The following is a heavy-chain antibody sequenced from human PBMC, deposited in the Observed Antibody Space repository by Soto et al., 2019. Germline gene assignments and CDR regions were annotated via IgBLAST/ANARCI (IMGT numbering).Heavy chain of an antibody. J-gene: IGHJ4*02. V-gene: IGHV1-46*01. Sequence: QVQLVQSGAEVKKPGASVKVSCKASGYTFTSYYMHWVRQAPGQGLEWMGIINPSGGSTSYAQKFQGRVTMTRDTSTSPVYMELSSLRSEDTAVYYCARDPGNGGSYYLLWGQGTLVTVSS. D-gene: IGHD1-26*01. CDR1: GYTFTSYY. CDR2: INPSGGST. CDR3: ARDPGNGGSYYLL.